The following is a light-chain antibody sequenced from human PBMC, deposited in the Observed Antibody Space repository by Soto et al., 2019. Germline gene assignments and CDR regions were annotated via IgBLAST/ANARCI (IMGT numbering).Light chain of an antibody. V-gene: IGLV2-14*01. CDR2: DVS. Sequence: QSALTQPASVSGSPGQSITISCTGTSSDVGGYDHVSWYQQHPGRAPKLMIYDVSNRPSGVSNRFSGSKSGNTASLTISGLHAEDEADYYCRSYTSSNTLVFGGGTKLTVL. J-gene: IGLJ2*01. CDR3: RSYTSSNTLV. CDR1: SSDVGGYDH.